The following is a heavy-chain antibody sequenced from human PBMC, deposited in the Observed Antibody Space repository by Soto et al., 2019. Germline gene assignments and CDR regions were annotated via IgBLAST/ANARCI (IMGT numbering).Heavy chain of an antibody. J-gene: IGHJ4*02. CDR1: GYTFTSYA. CDR2: INAGNGNT. D-gene: IGHD4-17*01. V-gene: IGHV1-3*01. CDR3: ARVVDYGDYYFDY. Sequence: ASVKVSCQASGYTFTSYAMHWVRQAPGQRLEWMGWINAGNGNTKYSQKFQGRVTITRDTSASTAYMELSSLRSEDTAVYYCARVVDYGDYYFDYWGQGTLVTVSS.